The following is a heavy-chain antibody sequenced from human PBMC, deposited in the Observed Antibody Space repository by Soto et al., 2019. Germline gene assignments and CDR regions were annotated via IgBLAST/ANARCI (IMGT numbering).Heavy chain of an antibody. CDR2: ISTYTGNT. CDR3: ARDRKYNWNYNWFDP. CDR1: GYTFTSYG. V-gene: IGHV1-18*01. D-gene: IGHD1-7*01. J-gene: IGHJ5*02. Sequence: QVQLVQSGAEVKKPGASVKVSCKASGYTFTSYGISWVRQAPGQGLEWMGWISTYTGNTNYAQKLQGRGTMTTNTSTSTAYMEVRSLRSDDTAVYYCARDRKYNWNYNWFDPWGQGTLVTVSS.